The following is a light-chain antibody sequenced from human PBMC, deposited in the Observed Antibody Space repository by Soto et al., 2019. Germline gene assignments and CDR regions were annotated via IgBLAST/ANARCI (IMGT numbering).Light chain of an antibody. J-gene: IGKJ1*01. V-gene: IGKV3-20*01. Sequence: EIVLTQSPGTLSLSAGERATLCCRASQSVSSSYLAWYQQKPGQAPRLLIYGASSRATGIPDRFSGSGSGTDFTLTISRLEPEDFAVYYCQQYGSSPWTFGQGTKVDIK. CDR3: QQYGSSPWT. CDR1: QSVSSSY. CDR2: GAS.